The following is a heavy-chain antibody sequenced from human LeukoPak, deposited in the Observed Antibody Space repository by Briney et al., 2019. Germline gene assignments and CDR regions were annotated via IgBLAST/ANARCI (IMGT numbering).Heavy chain of an antibody. J-gene: IGHJ1*01. CDR3: ARSVYYYDSSGYYAYFQH. D-gene: IGHD3-22*01. V-gene: IGHV4-34*01. CDR2: INHSGST. Sequence: PSETLSLTCAVYGGSFSGYYWSWIRQPPGKGLEWIGEINHSGSTNYNPSLKSRVTISVDTSKNQFSLKLSSVTAADTAVYYCARSVYYYDSSGYYAYFQHWGQGTLVTVSS. CDR1: GGSFSGYY.